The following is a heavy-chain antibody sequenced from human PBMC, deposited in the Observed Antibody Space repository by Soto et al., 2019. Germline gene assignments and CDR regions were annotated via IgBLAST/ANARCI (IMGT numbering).Heavy chain of an antibody. J-gene: IGHJ4*02. CDR3: ARDRGGTESYYKYFDY. CDR1: GGTFSSYA. D-gene: IGHD3-10*01. CDR2: IIPIFCTA. Sequence: SVKVSCKASGGTFSSYAISWVRQAPGQGLEWMGGIIPIFCTANYAQKFEGRVTITADESTSTAYMELSSLRSEDTAVYNCARDRGGTESYYKYFDYWGQRTLVTVCS. V-gene: IGHV1-69*13.